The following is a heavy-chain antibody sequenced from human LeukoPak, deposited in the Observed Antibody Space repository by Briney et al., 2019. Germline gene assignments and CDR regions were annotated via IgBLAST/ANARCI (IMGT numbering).Heavy chain of an antibody. Sequence: SETLSLTCTVSGGSISSSNYYWGWIRQPPGKGLEWIGNIYYGGSSYYNPSLQSRVTISLDTSKNQFSLKLRSVTAADTAVYYCAREVWYDILTGYYFDYWGQGTLVTVSS. J-gene: IGHJ4*02. D-gene: IGHD3-9*01. CDR1: GGSISSSNYY. V-gene: IGHV4-39*07. CDR3: AREVWYDILTGYYFDY. CDR2: IYYGGSS.